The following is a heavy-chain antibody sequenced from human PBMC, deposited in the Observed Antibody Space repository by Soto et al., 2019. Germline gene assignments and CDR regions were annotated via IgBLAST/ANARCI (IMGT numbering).Heavy chain of an antibody. CDR2: INPNSGGT. J-gene: IGHJ3*02. CDR1: GYTFTGYY. V-gene: IGHV1-2*02. Sequence: SVKVSCKASGYTFTGYYMHWVRQAPGQGLEWMGWINPNSGGTNYAQKFQGRVTMTRDTSISTAYMELSRLRSDDTAVYYCARAFSRSRYSYDSSGLTSDAFDIWGQ. D-gene: IGHD3-22*01. CDR3: ARAFSRSRYSYDSSGLTSDAFDI.